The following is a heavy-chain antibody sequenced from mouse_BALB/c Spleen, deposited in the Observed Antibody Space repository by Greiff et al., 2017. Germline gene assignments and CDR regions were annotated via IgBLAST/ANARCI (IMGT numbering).Heavy chain of an antibody. V-gene: IGHV3-5*02. D-gene: IGHD2-3*01. Sequence: EVKLMESGPGLVKPSQTVSLTCTVTGISITTGNYRWSWIRQFPGNKLEWIGYIYYSGTITYNPSLTSRTTITRDTSKNQFFLEMNSLTAEDTATYYCARDGYSYFDYWGQGTTLTVSS. CDR2: IYYSGTI. J-gene: IGHJ2*01. CDR3: ARDGYSYFDY. CDR1: GISITTGNYR.